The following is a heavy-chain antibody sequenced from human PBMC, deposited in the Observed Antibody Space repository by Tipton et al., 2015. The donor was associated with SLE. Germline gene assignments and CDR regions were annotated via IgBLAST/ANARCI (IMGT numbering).Heavy chain of an antibody. J-gene: IGHJ3*02. CDR3: AKSPHGYSYGLDAFDI. V-gene: IGHV3-23*01. CDR1: GFTFSSYG. CDR2: ISGSGGST. Sequence: SLRLSCAASGFTFSSYGMSWVRQAPGKGLEWVSGISGSGGSTYYADTVKGRFTISRDNSKNTLYLQMNSLRAEDTAVYYCAKSPHGYSYGLDAFDIWGQGTMVTVSS. D-gene: IGHD5-18*01.